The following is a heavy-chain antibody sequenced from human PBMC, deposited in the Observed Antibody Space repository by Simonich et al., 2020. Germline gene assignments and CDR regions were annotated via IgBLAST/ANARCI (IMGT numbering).Heavy chain of an antibody. Sequence: QVQLVESGGGVVQPGRSLRLSCAASGFTFSSYGMHWVRQAPGKGMEWVAVIWYDGSNKYYADSVKGRFTISRDNSKNPLYLQMNSLSAEDTAVYYCARERAAAGEAFDYWGQGTLVTVSS. CDR1: GFTFSSYG. CDR2: IWYDGSNK. V-gene: IGHV3-33*01. J-gene: IGHJ4*02. D-gene: IGHD6-13*01. CDR3: ARERAAAGEAFDY.